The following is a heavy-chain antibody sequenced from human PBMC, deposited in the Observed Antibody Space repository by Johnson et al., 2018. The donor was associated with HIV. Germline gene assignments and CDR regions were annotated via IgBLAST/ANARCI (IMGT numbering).Heavy chain of an antibody. Sequence: EVQLVESGGGVVQPGGSLRLSCAASEFTFSKYAMSWVRQAPGKGLEWVSGISGSGTTTYYGDSVKGRFTISRDNSKNTIYLQMNSLRGEDTAVYYCAKEVVSGWYPAGAFDIWGQGTMVTVSS. CDR1: EFTFSKYA. CDR2: ISGSGTTT. V-gene: IGHV3-23*04. CDR3: AKEVVSGWYPAGAFDI. J-gene: IGHJ3*02. D-gene: IGHD6-19*01.